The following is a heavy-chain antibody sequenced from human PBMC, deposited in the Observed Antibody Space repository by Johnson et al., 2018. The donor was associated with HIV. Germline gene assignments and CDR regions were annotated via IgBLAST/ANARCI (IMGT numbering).Heavy chain of an antibody. CDR2: IGTKSDNYAT. D-gene: IGHD6-19*01. CDR3: ARAVARGQWLATGYI. J-gene: IGHJ3*02. Sequence: VQLVESGGGVVQPGGSVKLSCEGSGFTFSGSAMHWVRQSPGKGLEWVGHIGTKSDNYATEYAASVKVRFILSRDDSKKTLHLQMNSLRDDDTAVYYCARAVARGQWLATGYIWGQGTMVTVSS. CDR1: GFTFSGSA. V-gene: IGHV3-73*01.